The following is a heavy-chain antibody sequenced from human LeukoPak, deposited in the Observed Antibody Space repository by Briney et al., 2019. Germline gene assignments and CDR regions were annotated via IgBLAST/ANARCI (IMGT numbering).Heavy chain of an antibody. CDR2: ISSSSSYI. Sequence: GGSLRLSCAASGFTFSSYSMNWVRQAPGKGLEWVSSISSSSSYIYYADSVKGRFTISRDNAKNSLYLQMNSLRAEDTAVYYCARDMLDIVVVPAAIWFDPWGQGTLVTVSP. CDR3: ARDMLDIVVVPAAIWFDP. CDR1: GFTFSSYS. J-gene: IGHJ5*02. D-gene: IGHD2-2*02. V-gene: IGHV3-21*01.